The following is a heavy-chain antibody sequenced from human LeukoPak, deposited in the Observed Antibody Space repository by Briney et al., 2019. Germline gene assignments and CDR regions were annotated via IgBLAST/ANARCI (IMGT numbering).Heavy chain of an antibody. CDR2: INPSGGST. CDR3: ARGYDSSGYPGLPSHY. CDR1: GYTFTSYY. D-gene: IGHD3-22*01. V-gene: IGHV1-46*01. Sequence: GASVKVSCKASGYTFTSYYMHWVRQAPGQGLEWMGIINPSGGSTSYAQKFQGRVTMTRDTSTSTVYMELSSLRSEDTAVYYCARGYDSSGYPGLPSHYWGQGTLVTVSS. J-gene: IGHJ4*02.